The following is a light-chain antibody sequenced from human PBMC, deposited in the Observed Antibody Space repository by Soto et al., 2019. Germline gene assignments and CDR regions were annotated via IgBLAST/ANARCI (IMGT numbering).Light chain of an antibody. CDR2: RAS. V-gene: IGKV3-20*01. Sequence: EIVLTQSPGTLSLSPGERATLSCRASQSVTNSYLAWYQHKLGQAPRLFIFRASSRATGIPARFSGSGSGTDFTLTISRLEPEDFAVYYCQQYGSSLITFGQGTRLEIK. CDR3: QQYGSSLIT. CDR1: QSVTNSY. J-gene: IGKJ5*01.